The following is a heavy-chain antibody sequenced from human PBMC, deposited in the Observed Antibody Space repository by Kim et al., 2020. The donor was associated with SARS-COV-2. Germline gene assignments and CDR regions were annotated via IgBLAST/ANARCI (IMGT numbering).Heavy chain of an antibody. CDR3: ARVAALYYYGSGSYYDDY. D-gene: IGHD3-10*01. Sequence: SVKVSCKASGGTFSSYAISWVRQAPGQGLEWMGGIIPIFGTANYAQKFQGRVTITADESTSTAYMELSSLRSEDTAVYYCARVAALYYYGSGSYYDDYWGQGTLVTVSS. CDR2: IIPIFGTA. J-gene: IGHJ4*02. CDR1: GGTFSSYA. V-gene: IGHV1-69*13.